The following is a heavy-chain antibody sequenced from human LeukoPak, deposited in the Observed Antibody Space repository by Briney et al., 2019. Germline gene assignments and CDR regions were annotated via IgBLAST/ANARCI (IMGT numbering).Heavy chain of an antibody. V-gene: IGHV3-15*01. CDR1: GFTFSNAW. CDR2: IKSKTHGGTT. D-gene: IGHD6-19*01. J-gene: IGHJ4*02. CDR3: AKDPLAVAGTRLGGLDY. Sequence: GGSLRLSCVASGFTFSNAWMSWVRQAPGKGLEWVGRIKSKTHGGTTDYAAPVKGRFAISRDDSKNTLYLQMNSLKTEDTAVYYCAKDPLAVAGTRLGGLDYWGQGTLVTVSS.